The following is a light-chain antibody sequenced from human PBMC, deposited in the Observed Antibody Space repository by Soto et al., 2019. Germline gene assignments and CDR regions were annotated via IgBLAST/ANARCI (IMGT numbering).Light chain of an antibody. CDR2: GAA. J-gene: IGKJ1*01. V-gene: IGKV3D-15*02. CDR3: QEYNNSPRT. CDR1: QSVSSN. Sequence: ERVRVQSPTPTSVSXGERATXSCRASQSVSSNVAWDQQKRGQVPRLLICGAAGRASGIPARFSRSGSGTEFTLTISSLQTEDFAVYYCQEYNNSPRTFGQGTTL.